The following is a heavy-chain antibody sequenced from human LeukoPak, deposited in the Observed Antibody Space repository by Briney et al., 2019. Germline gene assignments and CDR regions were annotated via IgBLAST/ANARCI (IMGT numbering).Heavy chain of an antibody. V-gene: IGHV3-33*01. CDR3: ARDRGHSSSGYFDY. CDR2: IWYDGSNK. J-gene: IGHJ4*02. D-gene: IGHD5-18*01. Sequence: PGGSLRLSCAASGFTFSSYGMHWVRQAPGQGLEWVAVIWYDGSNKYYADSVKGRFTISRDNSKNTLYLQMNSLRAEDTAVYYCARDRGHSSSGYFDYWGQGTLVTVSS. CDR1: GFTFSSYG.